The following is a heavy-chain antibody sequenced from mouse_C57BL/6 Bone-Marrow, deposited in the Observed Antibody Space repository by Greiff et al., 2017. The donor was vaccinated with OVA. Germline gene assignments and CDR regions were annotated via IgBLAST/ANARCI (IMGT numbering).Heavy chain of an antibody. J-gene: IGHJ2*01. V-gene: IGHV5-6*01. CDR1: GFTFSSYG. D-gene: IGHD2-5*01. CDR2: ISSGGSYT. CDR3: ASQAYYSTFDY. Sequence: EVHLVESGGDLVKPGGSLKLSCAASGFTFSSYGMSWVRQTPDKRLEWVATISSGGSYTYYPDSVKGRFTFSRDNAKNTLYLQMSSLKSEDTAMYYCASQAYYSTFDYWGQGTTLTVSS.